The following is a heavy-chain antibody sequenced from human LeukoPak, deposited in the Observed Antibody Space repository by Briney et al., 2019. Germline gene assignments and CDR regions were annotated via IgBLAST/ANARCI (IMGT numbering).Heavy chain of an antibody. CDR2: INLNSGGT. CDR1: EYTFTGYY. Sequence: ASVNVSCKSSEYTFTGYYIHWVRQAPGQGGAGMGWINLNSGGTNYAQTFQGRVTMTRDTAIRTTSMSLSRVRSADTAVSFFERDRRGGLDGSGDCGQGSLV. J-gene: IGHJ4*02. V-gene: IGHV1-2*02. CDR3: ERDRRGGLDGSGD. D-gene: IGHD3-22*01.